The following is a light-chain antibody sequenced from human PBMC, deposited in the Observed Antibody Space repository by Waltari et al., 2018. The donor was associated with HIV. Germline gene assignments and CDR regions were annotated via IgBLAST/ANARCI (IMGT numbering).Light chain of an antibody. CDR1: QSVGSD. CDR3: QQYDKWPIT. J-gene: IGKJ5*01. Sequence: EIVMTQSPATLSVSPGEGATLSCSASQSVGSDLAWFQQKPGQAPRLLIYRASTRAIDVPARFSGSGSGTEFTLTISSLQSEDLAAYYCQQYDKWPITFGQGTRLEIK. V-gene: IGKV3-15*01. CDR2: RAS.